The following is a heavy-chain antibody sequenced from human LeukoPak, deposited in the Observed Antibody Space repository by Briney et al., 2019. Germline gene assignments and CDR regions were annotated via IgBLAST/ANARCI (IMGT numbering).Heavy chain of an antibody. CDR2: FDPEDGET. J-gene: IGHJ4*02. Sequence: ASVKVSCKASGYTFTGYYIHWVRQAPGKGLEWMGGFDPEDGETIYAQKFQGRVTMTEDTSTDTAYMELSSLRSEDTAVYYCAADQALGYCSSTSCFQGGYWGQGTLVTVSS. V-gene: IGHV1-24*01. CDR3: AADQALGYCSSTSCFQGGY. CDR1: GYTFTGYY. D-gene: IGHD2-2*01.